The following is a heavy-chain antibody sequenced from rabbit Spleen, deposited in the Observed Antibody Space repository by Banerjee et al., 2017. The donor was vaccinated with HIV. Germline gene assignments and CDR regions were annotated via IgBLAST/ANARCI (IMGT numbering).Heavy chain of an antibody. CDR2: INSFTGRP. V-gene: IGHV1S45*01. CDR3: ARDLTGVIGWNFGW. Sequence: QEQVVESGGGLVHPGGSLALTCKASGFDFSDGHVISWFRQAPGKGLEWIASINSFTGRPVYATWAKGRFTVSKASWTTVTLQMTSLTAADTASYFCARDLTGVIGWNFGWWGQGTLVTVS. D-gene: IGHD4-1*01. CDR1: GFDFSDGHV. J-gene: IGHJ6*01.